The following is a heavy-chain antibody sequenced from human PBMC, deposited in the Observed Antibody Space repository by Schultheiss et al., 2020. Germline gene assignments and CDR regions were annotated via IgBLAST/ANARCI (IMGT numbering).Heavy chain of an antibody. D-gene: IGHD2-2*01. V-gene: IGHV4-34*01. CDR3: ARGSGNVVVPAALRPFDY. CDR2: INHSGST. Sequence: SETLSLTCAVYGGSFSGYYWSWIRQPPGKGLEWIGEINHSGSTNYNPSLKSRVTISVDTSKNQFSLKLSSVTAADTAVYYCARGSGNVVVPAALRPFDYWGQGTLVTVSS. J-gene: IGHJ4*02. CDR1: GGSFSGYY.